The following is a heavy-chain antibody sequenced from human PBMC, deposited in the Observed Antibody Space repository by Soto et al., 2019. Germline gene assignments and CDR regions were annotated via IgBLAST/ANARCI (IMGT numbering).Heavy chain of an antibody. V-gene: IGHV3-23*01. Sequence: GGSLRVDCAASGFTFSSYAMSWVRQAPGKGLEWVSAISGSGGSTHYADSVKGRFTISRDNSKNTLYLQMNSLRAEDTAVYYCAKGGIQRFFDYWGQGTLVTVYS. CDR2: ISGSGGST. J-gene: IGHJ4*02. CDR3: AKGGIQRFFDY. D-gene: IGHD5-18*01. CDR1: GFTFSSYA.